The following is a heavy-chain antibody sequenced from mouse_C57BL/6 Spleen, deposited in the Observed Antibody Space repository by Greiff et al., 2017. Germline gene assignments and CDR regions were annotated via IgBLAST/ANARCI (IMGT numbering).Heavy chain of an antibody. CDR1: GYAFSSSW. D-gene: IGHD1-1*02. Sequence: QVQLQQSGPELVKPGASVKISCKASGYAFSSSWMNWVKQRPGKGLEWIGRIYPGDGDTNYNGKFKGKATLTADKSSSTAYMQLSSLTSEDSAVYFCARLGGNYYAMDYWGQGTSVTVSS. J-gene: IGHJ4*01. CDR2: IYPGDGDT. V-gene: IGHV1-82*01. CDR3: ARLGGNYYAMDY.